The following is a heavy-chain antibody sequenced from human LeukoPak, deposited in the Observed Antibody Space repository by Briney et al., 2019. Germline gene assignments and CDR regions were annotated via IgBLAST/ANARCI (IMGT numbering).Heavy chain of an antibody. V-gene: IGHV6-1*01. D-gene: IGHD2-2*01. CDR2: TYYRSTWYN. CDR1: GDSVSSNSVT. J-gene: IGHJ5*02. CDR3: ARRLTQYDCFDP. Sequence: SQTLSLTCAISGDSVSSNSVTWNWIRQSPSRGLEWLGRTYYRSTWYNDYAVSVRGRITVNPDTSKNQFSLHLNSVTPEDTAVYYCARRLTQYDCFDPWGQGSLVTVSS.